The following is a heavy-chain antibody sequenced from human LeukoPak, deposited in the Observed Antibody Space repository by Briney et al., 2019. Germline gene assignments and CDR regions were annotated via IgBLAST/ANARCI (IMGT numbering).Heavy chain of an antibody. CDR1: GYTFTSYA. CDR2: INAGNGNT. J-gene: IGHJ4*02. D-gene: IGHD6-13*01. Sequence: ASVKVSCKASGYTFTSYAMHWVRQAPGQRLEWMGWINAGNGNTKYSQKFQGRVTITRDTSASTAYMELSSLRSEDTAVYYCARKDRSSWYCFDYWGQGTLVTVSS. CDR3: ARKDRSSWYCFDY. V-gene: IGHV1-3*01.